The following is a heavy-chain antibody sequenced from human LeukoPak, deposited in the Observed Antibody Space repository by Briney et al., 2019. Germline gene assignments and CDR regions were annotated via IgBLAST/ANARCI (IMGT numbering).Heavy chain of an antibody. CDR1: GYTFTGYY. V-gene: IGHV1-69*04. D-gene: IGHD6-13*01. Sequence: ASVKVSCKASGYTFTGYYMHWVRQAPGQGLEWMGRIIPIFGIANYAQKFQGRVTITADKSTSTAYMELSSLRSEDTAVYYCAREKAGTGYYGMDVWGQGTTVTVSS. CDR3: AREKAGTGYYGMDV. J-gene: IGHJ6*02. CDR2: IIPIFGIA.